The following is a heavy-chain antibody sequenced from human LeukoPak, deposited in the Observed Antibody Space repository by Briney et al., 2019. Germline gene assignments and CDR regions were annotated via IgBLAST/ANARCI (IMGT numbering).Heavy chain of an antibody. D-gene: IGHD3-10*01. J-gene: IGHJ4*02. Sequence: PGGSLRLSCAASGFTFDDYTMHWVRQAPGKGLEWVSLISWDGGSTYYADSVKGRFTISRDNSKNSLYLQMNSLRTEDTALYYCAKDRMVRGLRGVSYFDYWGQGTLVTVSS. CDR2: ISWDGGST. V-gene: IGHV3-43*01. CDR1: GFTFDDYT. CDR3: AKDRMVRGLRGVSYFDY.